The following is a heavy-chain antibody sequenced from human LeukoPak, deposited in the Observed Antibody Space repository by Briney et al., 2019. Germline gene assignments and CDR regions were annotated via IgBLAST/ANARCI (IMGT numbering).Heavy chain of an antibody. CDR1: GGSISSSSYY. J-gene: IGHJ4*02. V-gene: IGHV4-39*01. D-gene: IGHD1-26*01. Sequence: PSETLSLTCTVSGGSISSSSYYWGWIRQPPGKGLEWIGSIYYSGSTYYSPSLKSRVTISVDTSKNQFSLKLSSVTAADTAVYYCARPRLSGPYYFDYWGQGTLVTVSS. CDR3: ARPRLSGPYYFDY. CDR2: IYYSGST.